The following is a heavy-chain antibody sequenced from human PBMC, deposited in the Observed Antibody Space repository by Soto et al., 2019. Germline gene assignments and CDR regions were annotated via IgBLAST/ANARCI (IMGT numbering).Heavy chain of an antibody. CDR3: VRCRGGSCYSGTGWFDP. CDR1: GFTFSSYA. D-gene: IGHD2-15*01. V-gene: IGHV3-64D*08. Sequence: GGSLRLSCSASGFTFSSYAMHWVRQAPGKGLEYVSAISSNGGSTYYADSVKGRFTISRDNSKNTLYLQMSSLRAEDTAVYYCVRCRGGSCYSGTGWFDPWGQGTLVTVSS. CDR2: ISSNGGST. J-gene: IGHJ5*02.